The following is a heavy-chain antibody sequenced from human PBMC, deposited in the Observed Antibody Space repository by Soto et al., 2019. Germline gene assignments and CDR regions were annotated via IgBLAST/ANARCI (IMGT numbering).Heavy chain of an antibody. J-gene: IGHJ6*03. V-gene: IGHV3-23*01. Sequence: GGSLRLSCAASGFTFSSYAMRWVRQTPGKGLEWVSTISNSGGSTYYADSVKGRLTFSRDNSKNTLYLQMNSLRAEDTAVYYCARCRAATGGSYYYYMDVWGKGTTVTVSS. CDR2: ISNSGGST. CDR3: ARCRAATGGSYYYYMDV. CDR1: GFTFSSYA. D-gene: IGHD6-13*01.